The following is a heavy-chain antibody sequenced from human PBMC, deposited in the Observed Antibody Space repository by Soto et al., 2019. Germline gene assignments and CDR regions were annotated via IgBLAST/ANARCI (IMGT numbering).Heavy chain of an antibody. CDR2: LSRGDER. J-gene: IGHJ6*02. Sequence: QVQLQESGPGLVKPSETLSLTCTVSGAPITTTKWWAWVRLPPGKGLEWIGELSRGDERSSNPSLEGRFTMPRDKSNNHFSLKLTSVTAAETAIYYCATQTISYTWGVWGRGTSVTVSS. V-gene: IGHV4-4*02. D-gene: IGHD3-16*01. CDR1: GAPITTTKW. CDR3: ATQTISYTWGV.